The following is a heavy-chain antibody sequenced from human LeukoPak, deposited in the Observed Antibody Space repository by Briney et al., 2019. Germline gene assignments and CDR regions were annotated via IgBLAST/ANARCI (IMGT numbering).Heavy chain of an antibody. J-gene: IGHJ6*04. V-gene: IGHV1-8*01. CDR2: MNLNSGKT. CDR3: ARQDVEDIVVVPAANSPYYYGMDV. CDR1: GYTSTNFD. D-gene: IGHD2-2*01. Sequence: ASVKVSCKASGYTSTNFDINWVRQATGQGLEWMGWMNLNSGKTGYRQEFQGRVTMTTNTSISTAYTELSSLRSEDTAVYYCARQDVEDIVVVPAANSPYYYGMDVWGKGTTVTVSS.